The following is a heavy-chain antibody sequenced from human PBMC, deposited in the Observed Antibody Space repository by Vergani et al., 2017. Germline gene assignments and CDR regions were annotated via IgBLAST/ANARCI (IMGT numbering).Heavy chain of an antibody. Sequence: QVQLQQWGAGLLKPSETLSLTCAVYGGSFSGYYWSWIRQPQGKGLEWIGEINHSGSTNYNPSLKSRVTISVDTSKNQFSLKLSSVTAADTAVYYCARVPRWLQLRYFDYWGQGTLVTVSS. CDR3: ARVPRWLQLRYFDY. CDR1: GGSFSGYY. V-gene: IGHV4-34*01. D-gene: IGHD5-24*01. J-gene: IGHJ4*02. CDR2: INHSGST.